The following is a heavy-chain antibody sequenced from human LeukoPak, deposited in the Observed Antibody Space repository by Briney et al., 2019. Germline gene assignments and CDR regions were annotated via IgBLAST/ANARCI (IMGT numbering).Heavy chain of an antibody. J-gene: IGHJ6*03. V-gene: IGHV4-59*08. CDR1: XXSIXPYX. D-gene: IGHD4-17*01. CDR2: IYYSGST. Sequence: LTXTVSXXSIXPYXXSWIRXPXGXXVXXXXXIYYSGSTSYNPSLKSRVTISLDTSKNQFSLRLSSMTAADTAVYYCARGPYAPYYYYYMDVWGKGTTVTVSS. CDR3: ARGPYAPYYYYYMDV.